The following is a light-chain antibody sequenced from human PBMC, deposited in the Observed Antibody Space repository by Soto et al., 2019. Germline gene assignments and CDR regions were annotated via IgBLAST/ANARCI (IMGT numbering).Light chain of an antibody. V-gene: IGLV4-60*02. Sequence: QSVLTQSSSASASLGSSVKLTCTLSSGHSSYIIAWHQQQPGKAPRYLMTLEGSGRDNKGSGVPDRFSGSSSGADRYLTISNHQFDDEADYYCETWDGNTRVVGGGTKVTVL. J-gene: IGLJ3*02. CDR1: SGHSSYI. CDR3: ETWDGNTRV. CDR2: LEGSGRD.